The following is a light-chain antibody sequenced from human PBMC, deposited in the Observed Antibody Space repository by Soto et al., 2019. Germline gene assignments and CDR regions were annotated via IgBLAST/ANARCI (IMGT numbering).Light chain of an antibody. CDR1: SSDIGSYNY. Sequence: QSALTQPRSVSGSPGQSVTISCTGTSSDIGSYNYVSWYQQHPGKAPKLMIYDVSKRPSGVPDRFSGSKSGNTASLTISGLQTEDEADYYCFTYAGSSLWVFGGGTKVTVL. CDR3: FTYAGSSLWV. V-gene: IGLV2-11*01. CDR2: DVS. J-gene: IGLJ3*02.